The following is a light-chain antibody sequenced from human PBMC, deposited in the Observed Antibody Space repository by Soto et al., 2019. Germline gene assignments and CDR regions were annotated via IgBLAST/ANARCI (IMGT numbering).Light chain of an antibody. Sequence: IGLTQSPATLSLSPGERATLSCRASQSVSTYLAWYQQTPGRPPRLLIYDASKRAPGIPARFSGSGSGTDFTLTVSSLEPEDFAVYYCQQSSNWQGTFGRGTKVDIK. J-gene: IGKJ1*01. CDR2: DAS. CDR1: QSVSTY. V-gene: IGKV3-11*01. CDR3: QQSSNWQGT.